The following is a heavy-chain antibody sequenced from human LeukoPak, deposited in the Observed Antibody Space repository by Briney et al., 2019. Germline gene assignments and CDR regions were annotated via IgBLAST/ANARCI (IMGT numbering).Heavy chain of an antibody. CDR2: INHSGST. CDR3: ARADCSGGSCYAFDI. Sequence: SETLSLTCAVYGGSFSGYYWSWIRQPPGKGLEWIGEINHSGSTNYNPSLKSRVTMSVDTSKNQFSLKLSSVTAADTAVYYCARADCSGGSCYAFDIWGQGTMVTVSS. CDR1: GGSFSGYY. D-gene: IGHD2-15*01. V-gene: IGHV4-34*01. J-gene: IGHJ3*02.